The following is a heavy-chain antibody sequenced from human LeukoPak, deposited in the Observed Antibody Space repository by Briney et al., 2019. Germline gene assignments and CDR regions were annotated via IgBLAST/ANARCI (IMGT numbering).Heavy chain of an antibody. CDR2: IYYSGST. CDR3: ARDRMGARYCSGGSCYPFDY. D-gene: IGHD2-15*01. CDR1: GGSISSRSYY. V-gene: IGHV4-39*07. J-gene: IGHJ4*02. Sequence: PSETLSLTCTVSGGSISSRSYYWGWIRQPPGKGLEWIGTIYYSGSTYYNPSLKSRVTISVDTSKNQFSLKLSSVTAADTAVYYCARDRMGARYCSGGSCYPFDYWGQGTLVTVSS.